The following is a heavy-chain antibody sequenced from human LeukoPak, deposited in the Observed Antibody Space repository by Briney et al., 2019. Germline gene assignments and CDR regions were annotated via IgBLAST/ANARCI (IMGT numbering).Heavy chain of an antibody. J-gene: IGHJ5*02. CDR3: AKGLRGNYDH. D-gene: IGHD1-26*01. V-gene: IGHV3-23*01. CDR2: ITDNGFNT. Sequence: GGSLRLSCAASGFTFNNYAMAWVRRAPEKGLEWVSSITDNGFNTYYADSVKGRFTISRDNSKNTLYLQMNSLRAEDTALYYCAKGLRGNYDHWGQGTLVTVSS. CDR1: GFTFNNYA.